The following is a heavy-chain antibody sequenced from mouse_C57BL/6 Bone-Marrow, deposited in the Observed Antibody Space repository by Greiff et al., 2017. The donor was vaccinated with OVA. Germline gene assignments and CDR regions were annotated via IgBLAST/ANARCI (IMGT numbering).Heavy chain of an antibody. V-gene: IGHV2-2*01. D-gene: IGHD2-3*01. CDR2: IWSGGST. CDR3: ARNDGYYLYYYAMDY. Sequence: VKLVESGPGLVQPSQSLSITCTVSGFSLTSYGVHWVRQSPGKGLEWLGVIWSGGSTDYNAAFISRLSISKDNSKSQVFFKMNSLQADDTAIYYCARNDGYYLYYYAMDYWGQGTSVTVSS. J-gene: IGHJ4*01. CDR1: GFSLTSYG.